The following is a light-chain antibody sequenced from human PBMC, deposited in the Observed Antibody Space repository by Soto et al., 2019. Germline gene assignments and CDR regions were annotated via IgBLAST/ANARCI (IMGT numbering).Light chain of an antibody. Sequence: IVKTQSPFTLSISPGERATLSCRASQTIRSDLAWYQQKPGQAPRLLIYDTSTRATGIPARFSGTGSETDFTLTISGLQSEDSAVYFCQHYNNWPFSFGQGTRLEIK. V-gene: IGKV3-15*01. J-gene: IGKJ5*01. CDR3: QHYNNWPFS. CDR1: QTIRSD. CDR2: DTS.